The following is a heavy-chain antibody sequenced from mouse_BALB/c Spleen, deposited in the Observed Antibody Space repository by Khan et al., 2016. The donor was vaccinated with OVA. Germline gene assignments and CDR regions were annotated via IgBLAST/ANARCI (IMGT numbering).Heavy chain of an antibody. CDR1: GYSITSNYA. CDR3: ARGNYYGYYFDY. V-gene: IGHV3-2*02. J-gene: IGHJ2*02. D-gene: IGHD1-1*01. CDR2: ISYSGST. Sequence: EVKLLESGPCLVKPSQSLSLTCTVTGYSITSNYAWNWIRQFPGNKLEWMGYISYSGSTTYNPSLKSRISITRDTSKNQFFLQLKSVTTEDTATYYCARGNYYGYYFDYWGQGTSLTVSS.